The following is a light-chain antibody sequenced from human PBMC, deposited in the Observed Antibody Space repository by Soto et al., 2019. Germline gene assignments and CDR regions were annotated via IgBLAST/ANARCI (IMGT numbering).Light chain of an antibody. CDR3: SSYTTSSTHGV. CDR2: EVS. J-gene: IGLJ3*02. V-gene: IGLV2-14*01. CDR1: SSDVGGYKY. Sequence: QSALTQPASVSGSPGQSITISCTGTSSDVGGYKYVSWYQQHPGKATKLVIYEVSNRPSGVSNRFSGSKSGNTASLTISGLQAEDEADYYCSSYTTSSTHGVFGGGTKVTVL.